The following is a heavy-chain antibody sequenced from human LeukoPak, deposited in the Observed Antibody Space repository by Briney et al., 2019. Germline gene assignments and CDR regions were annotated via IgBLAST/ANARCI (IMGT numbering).Heavy chain of an antibody. CDR2: ITGSGDRI. V-gene: IGHV3-23*01. CDR1: GFTFNNYW. J-gene: IGHJ4*02. D-gene: IGHD1-26*01. CDR3: AKENPVGGTNYFDY. Sequence: GGSLRLSCAASGFTFNNYWMSWVRQAPGKGLEWVSAITGSGDRIYYADSVKGRFTISRDNSKNTLSLQMNTLSAEDTAVYYCAKENPVGGTNYFDYWGQGTVVTVSS.